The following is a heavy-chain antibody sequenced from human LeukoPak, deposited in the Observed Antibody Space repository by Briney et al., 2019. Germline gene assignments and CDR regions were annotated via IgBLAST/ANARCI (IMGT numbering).Heavy chain of an antibody. CDR1: GGTSSSYA. CDR3: AVLGYCSSTSCYTDSNWFDP. Sequence: GASVKVSCKASGGTSSSYAISWVRQAPGQGLEWMGGIIPIFGTANYAQKFQGRVTITTDESTSTAYIELSSLRSEDTAVYYCAVLGYCSSTSCYTDSNWFDPWGQGTLVTVSS. J-gene: IGHJ5*02. V-gene: IGHV1-69*05. CDR2: IIPIFGTA. D-gene: IGHD2-2*02.